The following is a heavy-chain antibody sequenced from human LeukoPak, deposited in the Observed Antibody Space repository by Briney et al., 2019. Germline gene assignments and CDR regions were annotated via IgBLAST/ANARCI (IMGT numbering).Heavy chain of an antibody. V-gene: IGHV3-30-3*02. CDR2: VSDDGTIT. Sequence: GGSLRLSCAASGFTFSDYTMHWVRQAPGKGLEWVAVVSDDGTITYSADSVKGRFTISRDNSRDTLYFQMNSLIYEDTAVYYCAKTGFQWGEYFYYMDVWGKGTTVTVSS. D-gene: IGHD1-14*01. CDR3: AKTGFQWGEYFYYMDV. J-gene: IGHJ6*03. CDR1: GFTFSDYT.